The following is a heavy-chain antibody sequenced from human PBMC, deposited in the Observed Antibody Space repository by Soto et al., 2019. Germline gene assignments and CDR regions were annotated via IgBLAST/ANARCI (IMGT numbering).Heavy chain of an antibody. V-gene: IGHV3-30*18. Sequence: TGGSLRLSCAASGFTSSTYAMHWLRQAPGKGLEWVAIISYDSINKYYADSVKGRFTISRDNSKNTLYLQMNSLRAEDTAVYYCAKSVYNWNDGFFDYWGQGTLVTVSS. J-gene: IGHJ4*02. CDR2: ISYDSINK. CDR3: AKSVYNWNDGFFDY. CDR1: GFTSSTYA. D-gene: IGHD1-1*01.